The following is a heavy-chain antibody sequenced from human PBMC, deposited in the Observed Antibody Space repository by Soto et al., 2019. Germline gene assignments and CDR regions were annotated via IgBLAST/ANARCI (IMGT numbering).Heavy chain of an antibody. CDR1: GGSINSAGYY. CDR3: ARVQTIFGIITVFDY. J-gene: IGHJ4*02. CDR2: IYYSGST. Sequence: LSLTCTVSGGSINSAGYYWSWLRQHPGQGLEWIGNIYYSGSTNYNPSLKSRVTISIDTSKNHFSLNLSSATAADTAVYYCARVQTIFGIITVFDYWGQGTLVTVSS. V-gene: IGHV4-31*03. D-gene: IGHD3-3*01.